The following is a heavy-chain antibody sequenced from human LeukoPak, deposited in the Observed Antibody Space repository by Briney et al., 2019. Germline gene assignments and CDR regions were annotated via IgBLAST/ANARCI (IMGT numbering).Heavy chain of an antibody. CDR2: IRPDGHNK. Sequence: AGGSLRLSCAASGFILIGYGMHWVRQAPGKGPEWVAFIRPDGHNKYYADSVKGRFMISRDNSKNTVALQMNSLRGDDTAMYYCDKEGAASWDVDVWGKGTTVTVSS. V-gene: IGHV3-30*02. CDR3: DKEGAASWDVDV. CDR1: GFILIGYG. D-gene: IGHD3-3*02. J-gene: IGHJ6*04.